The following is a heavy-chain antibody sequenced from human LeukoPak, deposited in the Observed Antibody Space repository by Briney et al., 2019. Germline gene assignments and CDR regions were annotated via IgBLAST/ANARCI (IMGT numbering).Heavy chain of an antibody. V-gene: IGHV3-23*01. CDR3: ARTFTIFGVVIKEEPWFDP. CDR1: GFTFSSYA. Sequence: GGSLRLSCAASGFTFSSYAMSWVRQAPGKGLEWVSAISGSGGSTYYADSVKGRFTISRDNSKNTLYLQMNSLRAEDTAVYYCARTFTIFGVVIKEEPWFDPWGQGTLVTVSS. CDR2: ISGSGGST. D-gene: IGHD3-3*01. J-gene: IGHJ5*02.